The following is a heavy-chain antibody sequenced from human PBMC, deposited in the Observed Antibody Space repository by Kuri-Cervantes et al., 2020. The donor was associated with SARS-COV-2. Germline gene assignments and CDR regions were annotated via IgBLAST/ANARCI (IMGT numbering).Heavy chain of an antibody. J-gene: IGHJ4*02. Sequence: GGSLRLSCAASGFTFSSYGMHWVRQAPGKGLEWVAVISYDGSNKYYADSVEGRFTISRDNSKNTLYLQMNSLRAEDTAVYYCARAYSYGFLSFGWCDYWGQGTLVTVSS. CDR3: ARAYSYGFLSFGWCDY. V-gene: IGHV3-30*03. D-gene: IGHD5-18*01. CDR1: GFTFSSYG. CDR2: ISYDGSNK.